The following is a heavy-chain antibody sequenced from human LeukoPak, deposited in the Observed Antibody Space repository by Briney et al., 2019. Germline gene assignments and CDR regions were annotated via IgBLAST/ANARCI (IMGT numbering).Heavy chain of an antibody. V-gene: IGHV4-61*01. Sequence: SETLSLTCTFSGGSVSSNRYFWNWIRQPPGKGLQWIGYFYYSGSTNYNPSLESRVTISVDTSNNQFSLKLSSVTAADTALYYCARVMASNGSIDFWGQGTMVTVSS. CDR3: ARVMASNGSIDF. D-gene: IGHD1-26*01. CDR2: FYYSGST. J-gene: IGHJ3*01. CDR1: GGSVSSNRYF.